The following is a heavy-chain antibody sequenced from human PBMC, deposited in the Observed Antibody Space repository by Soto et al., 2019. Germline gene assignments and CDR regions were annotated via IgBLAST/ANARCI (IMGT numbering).Heavy chain of an antibody. CDR3: AKETITMARTPPGY. V-gene: IGHV3-30*18. J-gene: IGHJ4*02. CDR1: GFTFSSYG. Sequence: LRLSCAASGFTFSSYGMHWVRQAPGKGLEWVAVISYDGSNKYYADSVKGRFTISRDNSKNTLYLQMNSLRAEDTAVYYCAKETITMARTPPGYWGQGTLVTVSS. CDR2: ISYDGSNK. D-gene: IGHD3-10*01.